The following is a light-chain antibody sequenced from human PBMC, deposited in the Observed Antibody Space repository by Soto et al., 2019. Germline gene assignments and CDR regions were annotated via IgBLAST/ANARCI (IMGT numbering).Light chain of an antibody. CDR1: SSDIGGYKY. CDR2: DVS. V-gene: IGLV2-14*01. CDR3: SSYTGGSTYV. J-gene: IGLJ1*01. Sequence: QSVVTQPASVSGAPGQAITISCTGTSSDIGGYKYVSWYQQHPGKAPKLMIYDVSNRPSGVSNRFSGSKSGNTATLTISGLQGEDEAEYYCSSYTGGSTYVFGTGNKVTVL.